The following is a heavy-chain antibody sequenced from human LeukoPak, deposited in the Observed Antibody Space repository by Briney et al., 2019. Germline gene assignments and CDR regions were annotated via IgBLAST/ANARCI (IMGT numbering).Heavy chain of an antibody. Sequence: PSETLSLTCTVSGGSISRGGYYWSWIRQLPGKGLEWIGYIYYSGNTYYDPSLKSRVTISVGTSKRQFSLKLSSATAADTAVYYCARRPRWSNYGMDVWGQGTTVTVSS. J-gene: IGHJ6*02. CDR1: GGSISRGGYY. CDR2: IYYSGNT. CDR3: ARRPRWSNYGMDV. D-gene: IGHD3-3*01. V-gene: IGHV4-31*03.